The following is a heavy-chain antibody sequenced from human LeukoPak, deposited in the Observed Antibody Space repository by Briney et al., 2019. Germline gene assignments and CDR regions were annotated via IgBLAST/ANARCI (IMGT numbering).Heavy chain of an antibody. CDR3: TTREIVVEPAQTAMVRGVLWRSDF. D-gene: IGHD3-10*01. V-gene: IGHV1-24*01. CDR1: GDTLTELS. CDR2: FDLKEGER. Sequence: ASGKVSCKVSGDTLTELSVHWVRQAPGKGLGWRGGFDLKEGERVYAQNFQGRFTITEDTSSGTAYMDLTSLRSEDMAVYYCTTREIVVEPAQTAMVRGVLWRSDFWGHGTLVTVSS. J-gene: IGHJ4*01.